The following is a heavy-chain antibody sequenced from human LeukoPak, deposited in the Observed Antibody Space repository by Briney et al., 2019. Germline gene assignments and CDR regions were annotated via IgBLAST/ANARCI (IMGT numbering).Heavy chain of an antibody. CDR3: ARTYDSSGYYYVFDY. J-gene: IGHJ4*02. D-gene: IGHD3-22*01. CDR1: GFTFSSYE. V-gene: IGHV3-48*03. CDR2: IGTSGSTI. Sequence: GGSLRLSCAASGFTFSSYEMNWVRQAPGKGLEWISYIGTSGSTIYYADSVKGRFTISRDNAKNSLYLQMNSLRAEDTAVYYCARTYDSSGYYYVFDYWGQGTLVTVSS.